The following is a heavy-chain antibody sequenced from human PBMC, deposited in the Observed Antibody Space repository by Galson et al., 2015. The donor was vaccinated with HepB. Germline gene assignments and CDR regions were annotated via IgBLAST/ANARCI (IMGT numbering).Heavy chain of an antibody. D-gene: IGHD3-3*01. CDR3: ARDGRTDFGVVIPTDY. CDR2: IWYDGSNK. Sequence: SLRLSCAASGFTFSSYSMNWVRQAPGKGLEWVAVIWYDGSNKYYADSVKGRFTISRDNSKNTLYLQMNSLRAEDTAVYYRARDGRTDFGVVIPTDYWGQGTLVTVSS. CDR1: GFTFSSYS. J-gene: IGHJ4*02. V-gene: IGHV3-33*08.